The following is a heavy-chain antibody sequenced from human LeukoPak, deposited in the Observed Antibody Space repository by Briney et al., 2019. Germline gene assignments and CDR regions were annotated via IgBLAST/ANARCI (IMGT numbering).Heavy chain of an antibody. CDR1: GYTLTELS. Sequence: ASVKVSCKVSGYTLTELSMHWVRQAPGKGLEWMGGFDPEDGETIYAQKFQGRVTMTEDTSTHTAYMELSSLRSEDTAVYYCATKSRGGITMILYGMDVWGQGTTVTVSS. D-gene: IGHD3-22*01. CDR3: ATKSRGGITMILYGMDV. J-gene: IGHJ6*02. V-gene: IGHV1-24*01. CDR2: FDPEDGET.